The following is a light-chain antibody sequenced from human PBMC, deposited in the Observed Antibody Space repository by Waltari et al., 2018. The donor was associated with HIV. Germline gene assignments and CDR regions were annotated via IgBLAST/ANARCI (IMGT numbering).Light chain of an antibody. CDR1: SSDISTYDF. CDR2: DVT. V-gene: IGLV2-14*03. J-gene: IGLJ2*01. Sequence: QSALTQPASVSGSPGQSITTSCSGTSSDISTYDFVSWYQKHPAKAPKLLLYDVTARPSGVSRRFSGSKSGSTASLTISSIQADDEADYYCSSYTTSNTVVFGPGTKLSVL. CDR3: SSYTTSNTVV.